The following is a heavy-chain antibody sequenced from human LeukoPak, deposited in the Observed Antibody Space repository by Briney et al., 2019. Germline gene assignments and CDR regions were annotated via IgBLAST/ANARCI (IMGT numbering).Heavy chain of an antibody. J-gene: IGHJ4*02. D-gene: IGHD6-19*01. CDR1: GFTVSSNY. V-gene: IGHV3-53*01. CDR3: ARRDSAWYYFDY. Sequence: RGSLRLSCAASGFTVSSNYMSWVRQAPGKGLEWVSVIYSGGSTYYADSVKGRFTISRDSSKNTLYLQMNSLRAEDTAMYYCARRDSAWYYFDYWGQGTLVTVSS. CDR2: IYSGGST.